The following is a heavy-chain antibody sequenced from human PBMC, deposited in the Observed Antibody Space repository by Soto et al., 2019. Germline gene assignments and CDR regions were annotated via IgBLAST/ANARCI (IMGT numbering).Heavy chain of an antibody. CDR3: ARSDGFDF. CDR1: GYTFGGYY. J-gene: IGHJ4*02. V-gene: IGHV1-46*01. Sequence: ASVKVSCKASGYTFGGYYIHWVRQAPGPGLEWIGMINPTSGSTSYSQKFQGRVTVTRDTSTSTVYMELSRLRSEDTAVYYCARSDGFDFWGQGSLVTVPS. CDR2: INPTSGST.